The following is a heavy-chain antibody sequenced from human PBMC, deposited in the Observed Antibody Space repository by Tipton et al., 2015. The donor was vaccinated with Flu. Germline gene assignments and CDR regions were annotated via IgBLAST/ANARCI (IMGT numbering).Heavy chain of an antibody. CDR1: GYTFTGYY. D-gene: IGHD5-18*01. V-gene: IGHV1-2*02. Sequence: QLVQSGAEVKKPGASVKVSCKASGYTFTGYYMHWVRQAPGQGLEWMGWINSNSGGTNYAQKFQGRVTMTRDTSISTAYMELSRLRSDDTAGYYCARGLRGYSYGLGYWGQGTLVTVSS. CDR2: INSNSGGT. CDR3: ARGLRGYSYGLGY. J-gene: IGHJ4*02.